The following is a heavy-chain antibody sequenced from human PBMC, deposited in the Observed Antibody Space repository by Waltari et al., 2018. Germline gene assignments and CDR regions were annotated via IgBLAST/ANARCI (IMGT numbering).Heavy chain of an antibody. Sequence: QVQLVESGGGVVQPGMSLRLSCAASGFSLSNFGMHWVRQAPGKGLEWVALGFFDGIKTDYADSVRGRFTISRDNSKNTLYLDINNLRVDDTGIYYCAKDAFGNTYLDHWGQGTVVTVSS. V-gene: IGHV3-30*18. CDR2: GFFDGIKT. J-gene: IGHJ5*02. D-gene: IGHD3-10*01. CDR3: AKDAFGNTYLDH. CDR1: GFSLSNFG.